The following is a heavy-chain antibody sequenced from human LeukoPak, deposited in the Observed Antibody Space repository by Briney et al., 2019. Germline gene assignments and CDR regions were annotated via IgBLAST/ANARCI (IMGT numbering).Heavy chain of an antibody. Sequence: GGSLRLSCAASGISFSDFWMSWVRQAPGKGLEWVANIKEDGSEKYYVDSVKGRFTISRDNAKNSLYLQMNSLRAEDTAVYYCVRGGLRYFDWSIPFDYWGQGTLVTVSS. J-gene: IGHJ4*02. V-gene: IGHV3-7*01. CDR1: GISFSDFW. CDR2: IKEDGSEK. D-gene: IGHD3-9*01. CDR3: VRGGLRYFDWSIPFDY.